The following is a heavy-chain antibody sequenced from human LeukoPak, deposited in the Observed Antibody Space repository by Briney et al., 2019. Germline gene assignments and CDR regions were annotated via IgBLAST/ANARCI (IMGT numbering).Heavy chain of an antibody. CDR2: IIPIFGTA. CDR3: ARRVWYQEEVVRSDY. D-gene: IGHD2-15*01. CDR1: GGTFSSYA. Sequence: GASVKVSCKASGGTFSSYAISWVRQAPGQGLEWMGGIIPIFGTANYAQKFQGRVTITADESTSTAYMELSSLRSEDTAVYYCARRVWYQEEVVRSDYWGQGTLVTVSS. V-gene: IGHV1-69*13. J-gene: IGHJ4*02.